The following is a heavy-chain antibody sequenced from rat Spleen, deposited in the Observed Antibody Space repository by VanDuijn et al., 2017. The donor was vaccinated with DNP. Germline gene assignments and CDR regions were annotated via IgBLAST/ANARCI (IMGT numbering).Heavy chain of an antibody. Sequence: EVQLVESGGGLVQPGRSLKLSCAASGFTFSNYYMAWVRQAPKKGLEWVAAISPSGSRTYYTDSVKGRFTLSRDDPKSSLYLQMNSLKSEDTATYYCARGSTSIYWYFDFWGPGTMVTVSS. V-gene: IGHV5-25*01. D-gene: IGHD3-1*01. CDR3: ARGSTSIYWYFDF. CDR1: GFTFSNYY. CDR2: ISPSGSRT. J-gene: IGHJ1*01.